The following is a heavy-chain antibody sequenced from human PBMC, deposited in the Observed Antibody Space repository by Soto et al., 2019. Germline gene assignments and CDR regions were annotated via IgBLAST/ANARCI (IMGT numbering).Heavy chain of an antibody. J-gene: IGHJ4*02. Sequence: GESLKTSCKASGYIIKNYWIGWVRQMPGQGLEWMVIIFPDDSDTRYSPSFQGHVTISVYKSISTAYVQLSSLKASDRAIYYCFRGGVTSRTFDYWGQGTLVTVSS. CDR3: FRGGVTSRTFDY. CDR1: GYIIKNYW. CDR2: IFPDDSDT. D-gene: IGHD3-16*01. V-gene: IGHV5-51*01.